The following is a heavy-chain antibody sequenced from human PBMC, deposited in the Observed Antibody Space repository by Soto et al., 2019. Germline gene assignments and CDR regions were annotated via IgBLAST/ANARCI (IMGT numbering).Heavy chain of an antibody. CDR3: ARSVLLSQYRFFDY. J-gene: IGHJ4*02. Sequence: QLQLQESGPGLVKPSETLSLTCTVSGGSISSTSYYWGWIRQPPGKGPEWIVSVYYSETAYYNLSPRRRVTTSLDTSKNQFSLKLTSATAADTAIYYCARSVLLSQYRFFDYWGQGILVTVSS. CDR1: GGSISSTSYY. D-gene: IGHD3-16*01. CDR2: VYYSETA. V-gene: IGHV4-39*01.